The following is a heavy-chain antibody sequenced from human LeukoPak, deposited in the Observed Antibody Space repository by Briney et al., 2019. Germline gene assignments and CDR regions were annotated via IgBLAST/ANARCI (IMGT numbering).Heavy chain of an antibody. D-gene: IGHD1-1*01. CDR2: ISGGGGRT. V-gene: IGHV3-23*01. CDR1: GFTFSSYA. J-gene: IGHJ4*02. Sequence: TGRSLRLSCAASGFTFSSYAMSWVRQAPGKGLEWVSTISGGGGRTWYADSVKGRFTISRDNSKNTVDVQLNSLRAEDTAVYYCAKFRGSERTVIDCWGQGTLVTVSP. CDR3: AKFRGSERTVIDC.